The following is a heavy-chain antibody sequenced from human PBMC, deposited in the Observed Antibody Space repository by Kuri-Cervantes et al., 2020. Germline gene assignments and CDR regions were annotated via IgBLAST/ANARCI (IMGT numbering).Heavy chain of an antibody. CDR3: AKDSY. Sequence: GGSLRLSCAASGFTFSSYDMHWVRQAPGKGLEWVAVISYDGSNKYYADSVKGRFTISRDNSKNTLYLQMNSLRAEDTAVYYCAKDSYWGQGTLVTVSS. CDR2: ISYDGSNK. V-gene: IGHV3-30*18. CDR1: GFTFSSYD. J-gene: IGHJ4*02.